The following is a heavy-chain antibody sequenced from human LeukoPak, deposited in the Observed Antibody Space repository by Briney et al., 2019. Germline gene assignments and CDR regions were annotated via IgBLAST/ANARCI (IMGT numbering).Heavy chain of an antibody. D-gene: IGHD2-2*01. CDR3: ARLRYCSSTSCEVYFDY. CDR1: GGSISSYY. V-gene: IGHV4-59*08. CDR2: IYYSGST. J-gene: IGHJ4*02. Sequence: SETLSLTCTVAGGSISSYYWSWIRQPPGKGLEWIGYIYYSGSTNYNPSLKSRVTISVDTSKNQFSLKLSSVTAADTAVYYCARLRYCSSTSCEVYFDYWGQGTLVTVSS.